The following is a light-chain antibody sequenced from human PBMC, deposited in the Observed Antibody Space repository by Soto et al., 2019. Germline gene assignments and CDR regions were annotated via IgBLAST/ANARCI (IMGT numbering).Light chain of an antibody. CDR2: AAS. CDR3: QQANRPHS. J-gene: IGKJ2*03. CDR1: QGISSW. V-gene: IGKV1-12*01. Sequence: DIQMTQSPSSVSASVGDRVTISCRASQGISSWLAWYQQKPGKAPKLLIYAASTLKSGVPSRFSGSGSGTVVPLTISNLLSEDSRSDYCQQANRPHSFGGRKKRDI.